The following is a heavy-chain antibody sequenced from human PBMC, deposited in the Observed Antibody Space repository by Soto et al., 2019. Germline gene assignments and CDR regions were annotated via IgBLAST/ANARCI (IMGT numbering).Heavy chain of an antibody. V-gene: IGHV3-48*02. J-gene: IGHJ6*02. CDR1: TSTSTSYT. D-gene: IGHD3-16*02. Sequence: GGSLRPSWAAATSTSTSYTMNWARQAPGKGLGWVSYIRNSSSTIYYADSVKGRFTISRENAKNSLFLQMNSLSDEDTAVYYCARLYDYVWGSYRYTHRDYYYYGMDVWGQGTTVTVSS. CDR3: ARLYDYVWGSYRYTHRDYYYYGMDV. CDR2: IRNSSSTI.